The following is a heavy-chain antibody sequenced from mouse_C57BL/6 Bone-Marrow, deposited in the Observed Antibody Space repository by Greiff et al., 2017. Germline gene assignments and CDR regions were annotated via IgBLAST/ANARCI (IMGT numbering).Heavy chain of an antibody. Sequence: QVQLKQPGAELVKPGASVKVSCKASGYTFTSYWLHWVKQRPGPGLEWIGRIHPSDSDTNYNQKFKGKATLNVDKSSSTAYMQLISLTSEDSAVYYCAINPPFITTLVARAYWGQGTLVTVSA. CDR3: AINPPFITTLVARAY. CDR1: GYTFTSYW. J-gene: IGHJ3*01. D-gene: IGHD1-1*01. CDR2: IHPSDSDT. V-gene: IGHV1-74*01.